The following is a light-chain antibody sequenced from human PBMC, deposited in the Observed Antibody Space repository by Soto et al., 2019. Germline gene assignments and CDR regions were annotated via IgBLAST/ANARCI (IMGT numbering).Light chain of an antibody. J-gene: IGLJ1*01. V-gene: IGLV3-21*02. CDR3: QVWAGSSDLV. CDR1: NIESKS. CDR2: YDD. Sequence: SYELTQPPSVSVAPGPTATITWGGNNIESKSVHWYQQRPGQAPVLVIYYDDDRPSGIPERFSGSNSGNTATLTISRVEAGDEADYFCQVWAGSSDLVFGSGTKLTV.